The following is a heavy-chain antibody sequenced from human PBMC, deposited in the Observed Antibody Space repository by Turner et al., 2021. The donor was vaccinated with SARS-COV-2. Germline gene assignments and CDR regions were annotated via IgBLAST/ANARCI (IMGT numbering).Heavy chain of an antibody. J-gene: IGHJ4*02. CDR3: ASGSGSYSAWYFDY. Sequence: QLQLQESGPGLVQPSETLSLPCRVAGGSITSYYWSWIRQAPGKGLEWIGYVYYDGSYNYNPSLKSRVNISVDTSKNQFSLKLTSVTAADTAVYYCASGSGSYSAWYFDYWGQGTLVTVSS. V-gene: IGHV4-59*01. D-gene: IGHD2-21*02. CDR2: VYYDGSY. CDR1: GGSITSYY.